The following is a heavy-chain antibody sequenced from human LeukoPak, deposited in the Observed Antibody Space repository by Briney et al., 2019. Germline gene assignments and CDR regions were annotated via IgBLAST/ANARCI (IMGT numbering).Heavy chain of an antibody. V-gene: IGHV4-59*01. J-gene: IGHJ4*02. CDR1: GGSISSYY. CDR3: ASGHGSCTNGVCRDY. Sequence: SETLSLTCTVSGGSISSYYWSWIRQPPGKGLEWIGYIYYSGSTNYNPSLKSRVTISVDTSKNQFSLKLSSVTAADTAVYYRASGHGSCTNGVCRDYWGQGTLVTVSS. CDR2: IYYSGST. D-gene: IGHD2-8*01.